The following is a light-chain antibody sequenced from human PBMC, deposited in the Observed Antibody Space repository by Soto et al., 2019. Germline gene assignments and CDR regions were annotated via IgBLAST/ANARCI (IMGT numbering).Light chain of an antibody. CDR2: LNSDGSH. Sequence: QPVLTQSPSASASLGASVNLTCTLTGGHSTYSIGWHQQQPQRGPRFLMRLNSDGSHSKGYGIPDRFSGSSSGAERFLTISSLQSEDEADYYCQTWGRGIVVFGGGTKLTVL. J-gene: IGLJ2*01. CDR1: GGHSTYS. CDR3: QTWGRGIVV. V-gene: IGLV4-69*02.